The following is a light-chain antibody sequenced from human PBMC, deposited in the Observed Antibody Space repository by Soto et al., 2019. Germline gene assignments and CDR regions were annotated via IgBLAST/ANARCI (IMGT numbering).Light chain of an antibody. Sequence: EIVLTQSPGTLSLSPGERATLSCRASQSVTRYLAWYQQRPGQTPRLLIYDASNRATGIPARFSGSGSGTDFTLSISSLEPEDFAVYYCQQRSNWPPKWTFGQGTKVDIK. CDR1: QSVTRY. CDR3: QQRSNWPPKWT. V-gene: IGKV3-11*01. J-gene: IGKJ1*01. CDR2: DAS.